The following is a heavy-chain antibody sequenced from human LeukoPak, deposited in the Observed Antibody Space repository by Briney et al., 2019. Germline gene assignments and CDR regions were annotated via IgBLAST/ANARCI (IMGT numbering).Heavy chain of an antibody. V-gene: IGHV3-21*04. J-gene: IGHJ5*02. Sequence: GGSLRLSFAASGFTFSNAWMNWVRQAPGKGLEWVSSISSSSSYIYYADSVKGRFTISRDNAKNSLYLQMNSLRAEDTAVYYCARIGPPPEVDSSWFDGWGQGTLVTVSS. CDR2: ISSSSSYI. CDR3: ARIGPPPEVDSSWFDG. CDR1: GFTFSNAW. D-gene: IGHD6-13*01.